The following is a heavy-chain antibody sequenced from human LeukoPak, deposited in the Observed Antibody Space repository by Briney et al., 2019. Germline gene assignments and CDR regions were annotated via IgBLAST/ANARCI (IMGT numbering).Heavy chain of an antibody. V-gene: IGHV1-2*02. Sequence: ASVTVSFKASGYTFTDYYMHWVRQAPGQGLEWMGWINPNSGGTNYAQKFQGRVTMTRDTSISTAYMELSRLRSDDTAVYYCARDYGDYTPTDAFDIWGQGTMVTVSS. D-gene: IGHD4-17*01. J-gene: IGHJ3*02. CDR1: GYTFTDYY. CDR2: INPNSGGT. CDR3: ARDYGDYTPTDAFDI.